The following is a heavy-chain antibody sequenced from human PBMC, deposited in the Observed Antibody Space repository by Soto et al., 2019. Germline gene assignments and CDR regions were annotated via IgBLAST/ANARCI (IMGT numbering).Heavy chain of an antibody. Sequence: QVQLVESGGGLVKPGGSLRLYCAVSGFTFSDYYMGWVRQAPGKGLEWISYITRSSSYTNHADSVKGRFTISRDNAKNSLYLQMDSLRAEDTAVYYCARVKSSTNFDYWGQGTLVTVSS. J-gene: IGHJ4*02. CDR3: ARVKSSTNFDY. V-gene: IGHV3-11*06. CDR2: ITRSSSYT. D-gene: IGHD2-2*01. CDR1: GFTFSDYY.